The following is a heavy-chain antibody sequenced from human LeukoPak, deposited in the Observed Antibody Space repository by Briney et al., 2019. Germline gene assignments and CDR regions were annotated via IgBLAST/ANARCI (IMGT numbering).Heavy chain of an antibody. CDR1: GGTFSSYA. Sequence: ASVTVSCKASGGTFSSYAISWVRQAPGQGLEWMGGIIPIFGTANYAQKFQGRVTITADESTSTAYMELSSLRSEDTAVYYCARVLDYDFWSGYHAIYYYYGMDVWGQGTTVTVSS. CDR2: IIPIFGTA. J-gene: IGHJ6*02. V-gene: IGHV1-69*13. D-gene: IGHD3-3*01. CDR3: ARVLDYDFWSGYHAIYYYYGMDV.